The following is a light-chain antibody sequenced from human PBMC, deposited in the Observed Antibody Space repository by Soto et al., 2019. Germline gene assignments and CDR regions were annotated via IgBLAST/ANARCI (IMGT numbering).Light chain of an antibody. J-gene: IGKJ2*01. Sequence: DIVLTQSPGTLSLSPGERATLSCRASQSVSSTYLAWYQQKPGQAPRLLIFGASNRATGIPDRFSGSGSGTDFTLTISRLEPEDFAVYYCQHYGSSSYTFGQGTKLEIK. CDR1: QSVSSTY. CDR3: QHYGSSSYT. CDR2: GAS. V-gene: IGKV3-20*01.